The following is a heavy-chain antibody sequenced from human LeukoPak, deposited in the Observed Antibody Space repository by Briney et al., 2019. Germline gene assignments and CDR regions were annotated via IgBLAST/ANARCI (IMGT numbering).Heavy chain of an antibody. V-gene: IGHV4-4*07. CDR2: IYTSGST. D-gene: IGHD3-3*01. CDR1: GGSISSYY. Sequence: PSETLSLTCTVSGGSISSYYWSWIRQPAGKGLEWIGRIYTSGSTNYNPSLKSRVTMSVDTSKNQFSLKLSSVTAADTAVYYCARDPNGPERSEVHIMIFGVVTSERGYFDYWGQGTLVTVSS. J-gene: IGHJ4*02. CDR3: ARDPNGPERSEVHIMIFGVVTSERGYFDY.